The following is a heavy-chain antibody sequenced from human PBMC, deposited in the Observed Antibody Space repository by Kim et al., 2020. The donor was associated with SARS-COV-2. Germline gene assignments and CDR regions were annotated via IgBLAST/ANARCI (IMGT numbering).Heavy chain of an antibody. D-gene: IGHD1-1*01. V-gene: IGHV3-48*03. CDR1: GFTFSSLE. CDR2: ISGRGSPL. CDR3: ARGTEYEGSPPW. J-gene: IGHJ4*02. Sequence: GGSLRLSCAAPGFTFSSLEMFWVRQAPGKGLEWLSYISGRGSPLRNADSVQSRFSVSIDNSKNTLYLRMNSLRAEDTAVYFCARGTEYEGSPPWWGQGTLVTVSS.